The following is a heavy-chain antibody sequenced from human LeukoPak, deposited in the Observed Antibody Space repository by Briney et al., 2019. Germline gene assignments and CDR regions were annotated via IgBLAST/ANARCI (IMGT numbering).Heavy chain of an antibody. CDR1: GFTFSSYG. CDR2: ICYDGSKK. J-gene: IGHJ5*02. CDR3: ARVKQQLVGSGWFDP. V-gene: IGHV3-33*01. D-gene: IGHD6-13*01. Sequence: GGSLRLSCAASGFTFSSYGMHGVRQAPGKGREGVAVICYDGSKKYYADAVKGRFTISRDNSKNTLYLQMNSLRAEDTAVYYCARVKQQLVGSGWFDPWGQGTLSPSPQ.